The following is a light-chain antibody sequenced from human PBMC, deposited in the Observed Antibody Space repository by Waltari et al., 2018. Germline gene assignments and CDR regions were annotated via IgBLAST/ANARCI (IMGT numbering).Light chain of an antibody. CDR1: SSNIGGYD. J-gene: IGLJ2*01. CDR3: EAWDNSLNGIL. V-gene: IGLV1-44*01. CDR2: ENN. Sequence: QSVLTQPPSVSGYPGQRVTISCTGSSSNIGGYDVHWYQQLPGTAPKLIIFENNKLPSVVSDRFSGSKSATSASLTITGLQSEYEAEYYCEAWDNSLNGILFGGGTRLTVL.